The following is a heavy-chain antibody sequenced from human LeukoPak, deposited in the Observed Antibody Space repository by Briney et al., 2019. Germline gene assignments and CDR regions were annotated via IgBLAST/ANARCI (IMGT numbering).Heavy chain of an antibody. J-gene: IGHJ4*02. Sequence: GGSLRLSCEASGFTFSNYGMHWVRQAPGKGLEWVSSISSSSSYIYYADSVKGRFTISRDNAKNSLYLQMNSLRAEDTAVYYCARDRRGTTVRHNLRFDYWGQGTLVTVSS. D-gene: IGHD4-17*01. CDR1: GFTFSNYG. CDR3: ARDRRGTTVRHNLRFDY. CDR2: ISSSSSYI. V-gene: IGHV3-21*01.